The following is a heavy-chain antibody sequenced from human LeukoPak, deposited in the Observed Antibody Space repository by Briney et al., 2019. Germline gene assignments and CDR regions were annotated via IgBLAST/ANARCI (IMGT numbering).Heavy chain of an antibody. Sequence: GASVKVSCKASGYTFTSYGISWVRQAPGQGLEWMGWTSAYNGNTNYAQKLQGRVTMTTDTSTSTAYMELRSLRSDDTAVYYCARDRPYYDILTGYYPVDYWGQGTLVTVSS. CDR1: GYTFTSYG. V-gene: IGHV1-18*01. CDR2: TSAYNGNT. J-gene: IGHJ4*02. D-gene: IGHD3-9*01. CDR3: ARDRPYYDILTGYYPVDY.